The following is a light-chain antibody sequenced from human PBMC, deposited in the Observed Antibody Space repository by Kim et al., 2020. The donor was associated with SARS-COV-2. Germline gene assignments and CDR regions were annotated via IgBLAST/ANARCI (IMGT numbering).Light chain of an antibody. J-gene: IGLJ3*02. V-gene: IGLV3-19*02. CDR1: SLRSYY. CDR3: NSWDSSGKL. Sequence: SSELTQDPAVSVALGQTVRITCQGDSLRSYYASWYQQKPAQAPVRVIYGKNNRPSGIPGRFSGSSSGNTASLTITGAQAEDEADYCCNSWDSSGKLFGGGTQLTVL. CDR2: GKN.